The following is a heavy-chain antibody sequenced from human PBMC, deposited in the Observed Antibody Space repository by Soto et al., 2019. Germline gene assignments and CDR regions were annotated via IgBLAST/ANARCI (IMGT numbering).Heavy chain of an antibody. CDR3: ARRVDTDVVPNAGFDY. J-gene: IGHJ4*02. CDR2: IYYNGNT. D-gene: IGHD5-18*01. Sequence: PSETLSLTGTLAGDSISSSSSHWGWIRQPPGKGLEWIGSIYYNGNTFYNPSLKSRVTISVDTSKSQFSLYLSSVTAADTAVYCCARRVDTDVVPNAGFDYWGQATLVTVSS. V-gene: IGHV4-39*01. CDR1: GDSISSSSSH.